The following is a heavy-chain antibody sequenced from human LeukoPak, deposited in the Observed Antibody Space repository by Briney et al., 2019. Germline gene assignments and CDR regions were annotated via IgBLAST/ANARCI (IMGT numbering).Heavy chain of an antibody. CDR3: ARRVIGSGSYYSGNYFDY. CDR2: INHSGST. J-gene: IGHJ4*02. V-gene: IGHV4-34*01. Sequence: PSETLSLTCAVYGGSFSGYYWSWIRQPPGKGLEWIGEINHSGSTNYNPSLKSRVTISVDTSKNQFSLKLSSVTAADTAVYYCARRVIGSGSYYSGNYFDYWGQGTLVTVSS. CDR1: GGSFSGYY. D-gene: IGHD3-10*01.